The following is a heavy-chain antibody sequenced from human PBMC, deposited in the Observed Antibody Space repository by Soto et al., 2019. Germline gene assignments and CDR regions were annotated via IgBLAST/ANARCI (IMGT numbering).Heavy chain of an antibody. J-gene: IGHJ4*02. CDR3: ARARDDFPPDSYYFDY. V-gene: IGHV3-53*01. D-gene: IGHD1-1*01. Sequence: GGSLRLSCAASGFTVSSNYMSWVRQAPGKGLEWVSVIYSGGSTYYADSVKGRFTISRDNSKNTLYLQMNSLRAEDTAVYYCARARDDFPPDSYYFDYWGQGTLVTVSS. CDR1: GFTVSSNY. CDR2: IYSGGST.